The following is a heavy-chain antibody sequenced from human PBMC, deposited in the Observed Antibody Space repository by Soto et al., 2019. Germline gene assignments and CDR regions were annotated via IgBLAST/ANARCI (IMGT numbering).Heavy chain of an antibody. V-gene: IGHV1-8*01. CDR3: ARGFLGYCSGGRCSPHHAFDI. Sequence: ASVKVSCKASGYTFTSYDINWVRQATGQGLEWMGWMNPNSGNTGYAQKFQGRVTMTRNTSISTAYMELSSLRSEDTAVYCCARGFLGYCSGGRCSPHHAFDIWGQGTMVTV. J-gene: IGHJ3*02. CDR1: GYTFTSYD. D-gene: IGHD2-15*01. CDR2: MNPNSGNT.